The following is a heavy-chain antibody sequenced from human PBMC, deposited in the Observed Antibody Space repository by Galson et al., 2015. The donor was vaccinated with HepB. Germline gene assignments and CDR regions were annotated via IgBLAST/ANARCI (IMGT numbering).Heavy chain of an antibody. Sequence: SLRLSCAASGFTFFTYAMTWVRQAPGKGLEWVSAISGTGGSTYYADSVKGRFTISRDNSKNTLYLQMNSLRAEDAAVYYCAKDRPRPNYLTPEYWGQGTLVTVSS. D-gene: IGHD3-9*01. CDR3: AKDRPRPNYLTPEY. J-gene: IGHJ4*02. CDR1: GFTFFTYA. V-gene: IGHV3-23*01. CDR2: ISGTGGST.